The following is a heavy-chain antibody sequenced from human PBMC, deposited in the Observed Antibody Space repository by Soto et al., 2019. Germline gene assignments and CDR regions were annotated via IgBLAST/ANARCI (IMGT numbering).Heavy chain of an antibody. CDR1: GGSITGGNYY. V-gene: IGHV4-31*03. CDR3: ARGLTAAYNWFDP. J-gene: IGHJ5*02. D-gene: IGHD6-13*01. Sequence: SETLSLTCTVSGGSITGGNYYWNWIRQHPGKGLEWIGYIFYSGSTYYNPSLNSRITISLDTSKNQFSLKLTSATAADTAVYFCARGLTAAYNWFDPWGQGTLVTVST. CDR2: IFYSGST.